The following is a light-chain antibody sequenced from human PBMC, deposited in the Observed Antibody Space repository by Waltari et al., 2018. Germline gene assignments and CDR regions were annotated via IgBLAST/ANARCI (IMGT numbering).Light chain of an antibody. V-gene: IGKV4-1*01. CDR1: QSVFYHSNNKNY. Sequence: DIVMTQSPDSLAVSLGERATINCKYRQSVFYHSNNKNYLTWYQQKAGQPPKLLLYWASSRESGVPDRFSGSVSGTDFTLTISSLQAEDVAVYYCQQYYTAPYSFGQGTKLEIK. CDR2: WAS. J-gene: IGKJ2*03. CDR3: QQYYTAPYS.